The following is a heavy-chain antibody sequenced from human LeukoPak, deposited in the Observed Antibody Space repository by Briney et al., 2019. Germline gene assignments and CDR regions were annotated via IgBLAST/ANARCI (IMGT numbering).Heavy chain of an antibody. CDR3: AKDRGYSGYDWEGVFDY. J-gene: IGHJ4*02. CDR1: GFTFSSYG. V-gene: IGHV3-30*02. D-gene: IGHD5-12*01. Sequence: GGSLRLSCAESGFTFSSYGMHWVRQAPGKGLEWVAFIRYDGSNKYYADSVKGRFTISRDNSKNTLYLQMNSLRAEDTAVYYCAKDRGYSGYDWEGVFDYWGQGTLVTVSS. CDR2: IRYDGSNK.